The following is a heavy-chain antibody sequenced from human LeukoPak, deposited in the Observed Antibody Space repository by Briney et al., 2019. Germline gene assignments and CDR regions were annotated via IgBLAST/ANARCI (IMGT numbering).Heavy chain of an antibody. CDR2: ISSSSSYI. J-gene: IGHJ4*02. D-gene: IGHD5-12*01. V-gene: IGHV3-21*01. CDR1: GFTFSSYS. Sequence: GSLRLSCAASGFTFSSYSMNWVRQAPGKGLEWVSSISSSSSYIYYADSVKGRFTISRDNAKNSLYLQMNSLRAEDTAVYYCARAERGYSGYDSGYWGQGTLVTVSS. CDR3: ARAERGYSGYDSGY.